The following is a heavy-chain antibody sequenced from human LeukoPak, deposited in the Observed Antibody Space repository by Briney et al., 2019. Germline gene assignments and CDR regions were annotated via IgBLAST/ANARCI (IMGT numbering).Heavy chain of an antibody. J-gene: IGHJ4*02. CDR2: IYYSGST. CDR1: GGSISSYY. Sequence: SEALSLTCTVSGGSISSYYWSWIRQPPGKGLEWIGYIYYSGSTNYNPSLKSRVTISVDTFKNQFSLKLSSVTAADTAVYYCARNSGYVDYWGQGTLVTVSS. CDR3: ARNSGYVDY. D-gene: IGHD1-26*01. V-gene: IGHV4-59*08.